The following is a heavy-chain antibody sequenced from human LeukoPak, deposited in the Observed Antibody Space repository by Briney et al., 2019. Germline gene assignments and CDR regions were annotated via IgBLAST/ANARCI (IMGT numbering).Heavy chain of an antibody. CDR2: IIPIFGTA. V-gene: IGHV1-69*01. CDR3: ARGDYGDYVGYFDL. Sequence: GSSVKVSCKASGGTFSSYAISWVRQAPGQGLEWMGGIIPIFGTANYAQKFQGRVTITADESTSTAYMELSSLRSEDTAVYYCARGDYGDYVGYFDLWGRGTLVTVSS. CDR1: GGTFSSYA. J-gene: IGHJ2*01. D-gene: IGHD4-17*01.